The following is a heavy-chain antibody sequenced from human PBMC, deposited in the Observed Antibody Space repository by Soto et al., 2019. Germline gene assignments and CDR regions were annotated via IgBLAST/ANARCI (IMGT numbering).Heavy chain of an antibody. CDR2: INHCGGT. Sequence: QVQPEQWGAGLLKPSETLSLTCAVYGGSFSGYYWTWIRQAPGKGLEWIGEINHCGGTNYNSSLKSRVTISVDTSKIQISLILYSVTAADTAVYYCARDRQYYQFWSGCQNEGPCAMDVWGQGTTVTGSS. D-gene: IGHD3-3*02. J-gene: IGHJ6*02. V-gene: IGHV4-34*02. CDR3: ARDRQYYQFWSGCQNEGPCAMDV. CDR1: GGSFSGYY.